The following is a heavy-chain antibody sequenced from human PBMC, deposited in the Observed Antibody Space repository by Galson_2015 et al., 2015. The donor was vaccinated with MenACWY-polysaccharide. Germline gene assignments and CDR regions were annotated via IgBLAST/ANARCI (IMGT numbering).Heavy chain of an antibody. D-gene: IGHD1-26*01. CDR3: ARVEKYSGSYYILH. J-gene: IGHJ4*02. V-gene: IGHV4-38-2*01. CDR1: GSSISSGYY. CDR2: ISHSGCT. Sequence: SEPLSLTCAVSGSSISSGYYWGWIRQPPGQGLEWIGSISHSGCTYYNPSRKSLVTISVDTSKNQFALKLSSVTAADTAVYYCARVEKYSGSYYILHWGQGTLVTVSS.